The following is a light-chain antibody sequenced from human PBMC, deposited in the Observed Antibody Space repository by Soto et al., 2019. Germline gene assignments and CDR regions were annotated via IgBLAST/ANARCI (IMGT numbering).Light chain of an antibody. CDR1: TSNIGAGYD. CDR3: QSSDSSLSGLWV. Sequence: QAVVTQPPSVSGAPGQRVTISCTGSTSNIGAGYDVHWYQQVPGTAPKLLIHGTSYRPSGVPDRFSGSKSGTSASLAITGLQAEDEANYYCQSSDSSLSGLWVFGGGTKLTVL. CDR2: GTS. V-gene: IGLV1-40*01. J-gene: IGLJ3*02.